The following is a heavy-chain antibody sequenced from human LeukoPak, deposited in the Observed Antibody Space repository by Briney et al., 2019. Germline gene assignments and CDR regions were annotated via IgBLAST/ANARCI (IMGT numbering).Heavy chain of an antibody. CDR3: AKEVRGDAFDI. CDR1: GFTFSSYT. CDR2: ISYDGSNK. Sequence: GGSLRLSCAASGFTFSSYTMHWVRQAPGKGLDWVAVISYDGSNKYYADSVKGRFTISRDNSKNTLYLQMNSLRVEDTAVYYCAKEVRGDAFDIWGQGTMVTVSS. V-gene: IGHV3-30*04. D-gene: IGHD3-16*01. J-gene: IGHJ3*02.